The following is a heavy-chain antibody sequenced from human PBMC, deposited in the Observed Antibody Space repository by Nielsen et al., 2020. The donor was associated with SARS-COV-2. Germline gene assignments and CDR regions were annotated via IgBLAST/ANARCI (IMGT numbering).Heavy chain of an antibody. Sequence: SCKASGGTFSSYAISWVRQAPGKGLEWVANIKQDGSEKYYVDSVKGRFTISRDNAKNSLYLQMNSLRAEDTAVYYCARDAKVYYDSFYYYGMDVWGQGTTVTVSS. D-gene: IGHD3-22*01. J-gene: IGHJ6*02. CDR3: ARDAKVYYDSFYYYGMDV. CDR2: IKQDGSEK. V-gene: IGHV3-7*03. CDR1: GGTFSSYA.